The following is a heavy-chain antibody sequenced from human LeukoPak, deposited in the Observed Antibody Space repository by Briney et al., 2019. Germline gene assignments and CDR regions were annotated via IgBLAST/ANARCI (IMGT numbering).Heavy chain of an antibody. Sequence: SETVSLTCTVSGGSISSYYWSWIRQPAGKGLEWIGRMFTSGSTHHNPPLKSRVTMYLDTSKNQFPLKLSSVTAADTAVYYCARKKFIAAGGFDPWGQGTLVTVSS. CDR2: MFTSGST. CDR1: GGSISSYY. J-gene: IGHJ5*02. V-gene: IGHV4-4*07. CDR3: ARKKFIAAGGFDP. D-gene: IGHD6-6*01.